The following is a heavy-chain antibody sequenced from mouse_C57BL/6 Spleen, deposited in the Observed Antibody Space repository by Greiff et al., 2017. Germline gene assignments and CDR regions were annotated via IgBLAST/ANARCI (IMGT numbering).Heavy chain of an antibody. V-gene: IGHV1-76*01. D-gene: IGHD1-1*01. CDR2: IYPGSGNT. CDR1: GYTFTDYY. CDR3: ARCDGSSPRYWYFDV. J-gene: IGHJ1*03. Sequence: VQLQQSGAELVRPGASVKLSCKASGYTFTDYYINWVKQRPGQGLEWIARIYPGSGNTYYNEKFKGKATLTAEKSSSTAYMQLSSLTSEDSAVYFCARCDGSSPRYWYFDVWGTGTTVTVSS.